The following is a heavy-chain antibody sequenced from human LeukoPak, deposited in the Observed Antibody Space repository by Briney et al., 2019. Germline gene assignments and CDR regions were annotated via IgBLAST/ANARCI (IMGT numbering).Heavy chain of an antibody. CDR1: GFIFSKYA. D-gene: IGHD3-22*01. Sequence: PGGSLRLSCGASGFIFSKYAMSWVRQAPGKGLEWVSAISGSGVYTYYADSVKGRFTISRDNSKNMIYLQTNSLRVEDTAVYYCAKDQSIEKWLSFHYWGQGTLVTVSS. CDR3: AKDQSIEKWLSFHY. J-gene: IGHJ4*02. V-gene: IGHV3-23*01. CDR2: ISGSGVYT.